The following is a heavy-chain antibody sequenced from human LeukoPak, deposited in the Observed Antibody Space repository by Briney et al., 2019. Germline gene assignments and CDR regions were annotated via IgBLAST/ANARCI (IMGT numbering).Heavy chain of an antibody. J-gene: IGHJ5*02. D-gene: IGHD3-22*01. CDR2: INTDGSRI. CDR3: TRVLSGSWDWFDP. V-gene: IGHV3-74*01. CDR1: GFTFSNYW. Sequence: WGSLRLSCAASGFTFSNYWMHWVRQAPGKGLVWVSRINTDGSRITYADSVKGRFTISRDNAMNTVYLQMNSLRAEDTAVYYCTRVLSGSWDWFDPWGQGTLVTVSS.